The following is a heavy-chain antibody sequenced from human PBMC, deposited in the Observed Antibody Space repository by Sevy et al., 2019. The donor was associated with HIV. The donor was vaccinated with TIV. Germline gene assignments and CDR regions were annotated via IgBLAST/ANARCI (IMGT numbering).Heavy chain of an antibody. CDR1: GFTFSTYT. J-gene: IGHJ3*02. V-gene: IGHV3-21*01. Sequence: GGSLRLSCAASGFTFSTYTMNWVRQAPGKGLEWVSSISSSSNYKYYADSVKGRFTISRDNAKNSLYLQMNSLRAEDTAVYYWARPYGSGNWEAFDIWGQGTMVTVSS. CDR3: ARPYGSGNWEAFDI. CDR2: ISSSSNYK. D-gene: IGHD3-10*01.